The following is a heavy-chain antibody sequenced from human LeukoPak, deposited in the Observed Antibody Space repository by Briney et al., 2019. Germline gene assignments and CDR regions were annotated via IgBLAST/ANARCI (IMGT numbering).Heavy chain of an antibody. CDR3: ARERSSSGGHSWFDP. D-gene: IGHD4-23*01. Sequence: SETLSLTCTVSGGYIITSGHYWGWIRQPPGKGLEWIGSIYYTGVTSTNPFFRSRMSISVDTSKNQFSLNPASVTAADAAVYYCARERSSSGGHSWFDPWGQGTLVTVSS. V-gene: IGHV4-39*07. CDR1: GGYIITSGHY. CDR2: IYYTGVT. J-gene: IGHJ5*02.